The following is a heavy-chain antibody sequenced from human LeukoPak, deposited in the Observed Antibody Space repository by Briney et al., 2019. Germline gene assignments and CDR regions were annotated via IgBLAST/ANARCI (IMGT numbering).Heavy chain of an antibody. V-gene: IGHV3-7*03. CDR3: AKVSDFES. CDR2: IKPDGSER. J-gene: IGHJ4*02. Sequence: GGSLRLSCAASGSTFSRYWMSWIRQAPGKGLEWVANIKPDGSERDYGDSVKGRFTISRDNAKNSLYLQMNSLRVEDTAVYYCAKVSDFESWGQGTLVTVSS. CDR1: GSTFSRYW.